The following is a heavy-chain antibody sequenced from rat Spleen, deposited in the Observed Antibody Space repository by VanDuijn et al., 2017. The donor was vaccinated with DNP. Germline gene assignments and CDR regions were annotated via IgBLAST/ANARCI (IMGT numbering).Heavy chain of an antibody. D-gene: IGHD5-1*01. CDR3: TREDWVPDY. CDR2: SSTGGGNT. J-gene: IGHJ2*01. V-gene: IGHV5S13*01. Sequence: EVQLVESGGGLVQPGRSLKLSCAASGFTFSDYAMAWVRQSLRKGLEWVASSSTGGGNTYYRDSVKGRFTISRDNAQNTLYLQMNSLRSEDTATYYCTREDWVPDYWGQGVMVTVSS. CDR1: GFTFSDYA.